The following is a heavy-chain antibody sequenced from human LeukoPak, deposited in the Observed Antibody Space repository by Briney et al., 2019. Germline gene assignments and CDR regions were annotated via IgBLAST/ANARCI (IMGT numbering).Heavy chain of an antibody. CDR3: AKTLVGAERGFVDY. Sequence: GGSLRLSCAASGFTFSSYAMHWVRQAPGKGLEWVAVISYDGSNKYYADSVKGRFTISRDNSKNTLYLQMNSLRAEDTAIYYCAKTLVGAERGFVDYWGQGTLVTVSS. J-gene: IGHJ4*02. CDR1: GFTFSSYA. D-gene: IGHD1-26*01. CDR2: ISYDGSNK. V-gene: IGHV3-30-3*02.